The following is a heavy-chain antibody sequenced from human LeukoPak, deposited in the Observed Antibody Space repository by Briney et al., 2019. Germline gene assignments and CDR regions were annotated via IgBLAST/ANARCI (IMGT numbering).Heavy chain of an antibody. J-gene: IGHJ4*02. V-gene: IGHV1-69*05. D-gene: IGHD3-16*01. CDR2: IIPIFGTA. Sequence: SVKVSCKASGGTFSSYTITWVRQAPGQGLEWMGGIIPIFGTANYAQKFQGRVTITTDESTSTAYMELSSLRSEDTAVYYCARDRGIWGSYLDYWGQGTLVTVSS. CDR3: ARDRGIWGSYLDY. CDR1: GGTFSSYT.